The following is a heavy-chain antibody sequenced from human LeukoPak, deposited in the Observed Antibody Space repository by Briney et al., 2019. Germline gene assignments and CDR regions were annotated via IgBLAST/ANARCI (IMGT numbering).Heavy chain of an antibody. Sequence: ASAKVSCKASGYTFTGYYMHWVRQAPGQGLEWMGWINPNSGGTNYAQKFQGRVTMTRDTSISTAYMELSSLRSEDTAVYYCAPDTGYYYGSGSHFDYWGQGTLVTVSS. CDR3: APDTGYYYGSGSHFDY. CDR1: GYTFTGYY. CDR2: INPNSGGT. D-gene: IGHD3-10*01. V-gene: IGHV1-2*02. J-gene: IGHJ4*02.